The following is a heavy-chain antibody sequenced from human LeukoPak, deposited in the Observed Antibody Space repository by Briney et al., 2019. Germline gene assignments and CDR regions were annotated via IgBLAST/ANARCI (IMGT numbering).Heavy chain of an antibody. CDR1: GGSFSGYY. Sequence: SETLSLTCAVYGGSFSGYYWSWIRQPPGKGLEGIGEINHSGSTNYNPSLKSRVTISVDTSKNQFSLKLSSVTAADTAVYYCARVPPNTAMVVDAFDIWGQGTMVTVSS. CDR2: INHSGST. J-gene: IGHJ3*02. V-gene: IGHV4-34*01. D-gene: IGHD5-18*01. CDR3: ARVPPNTAMVVDAFDI.